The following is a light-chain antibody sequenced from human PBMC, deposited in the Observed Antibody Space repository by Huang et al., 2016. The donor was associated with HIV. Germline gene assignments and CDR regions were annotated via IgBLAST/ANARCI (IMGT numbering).Light chain of an antibody. V-gene: IGKV1-5*01. CDR1: QSISNW. CDR2: DAS. J-gene: IGKJ2*01. CDR3: QQYNSYPYT. Sequence: DIKMTQSPSTLSGSVGDRVTITCRASQSISNWLAWYQQKPGKAPKLLIYDASSLESGVPSTFSGSGSGTEFTLTISSLQPDDIATYYCQQYNSYPYTFGQGTKLEI.